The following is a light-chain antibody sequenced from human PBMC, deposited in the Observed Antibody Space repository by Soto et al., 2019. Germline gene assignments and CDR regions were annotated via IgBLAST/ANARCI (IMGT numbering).Light chain of an antibody. CDR2: EDN. CDR1: SGSIASNS. CDR3: QSYDTSTVV. V-gene: IGLV6-57*04. Sequence: NFMLTQPHSVSESPGKTVTISCTRSSGSIASNSVQWYQQRPGSAPTTVIYEDNQRPSGVPDRFSGSTDGSSNSASLTISGLQTEDEADYYCQSYDTSTVVFGEGTKLTVL. J-gene: IGLJ2*01.